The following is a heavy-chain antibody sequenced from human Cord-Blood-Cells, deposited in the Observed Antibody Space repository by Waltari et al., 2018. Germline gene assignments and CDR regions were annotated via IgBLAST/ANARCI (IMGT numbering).Heavy chain of an antibody. V-gene: IGHV3-30*04. CDR1: GFTFSSYA. D-gene: IGHD6-6*01. CDR2: ISD. CDR3: ARGKGSSSSRRYWYFDL. Sequence: QVQLVESGGGVVQPGRSLRLSCAASGFTFSSYAMHWVRQAPGKGLEWVAVISDADSVKGRFTISRDNSKNTLYLQMNSLRAEDTAVYYCARGKGSSSSRRYWYFDLWGRGTRVTVSS. J-gene: IGHJ2*01.